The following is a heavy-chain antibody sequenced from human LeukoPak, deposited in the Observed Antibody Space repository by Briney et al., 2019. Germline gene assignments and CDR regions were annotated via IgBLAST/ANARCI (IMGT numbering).Heavy chain of an antibody. D-gene: IGHD3-10*01. CDR2: ISSNGGST. CDR1: GFTFSSYA. CDR3: AKDGGFITSYFDY. Sequence: GGSLRLSCAASGFTFSSYAMHWVRQAPGKGLEYVSAISSNGGSTYYANSVKGRFTISRDNSKNTLYLQMGSLRAEDMAVYYCAKDGGFITSYFDYWGQGTLVTVSS. V-gene: IGHV3-64*01. J-gene: IGHJ4*02.